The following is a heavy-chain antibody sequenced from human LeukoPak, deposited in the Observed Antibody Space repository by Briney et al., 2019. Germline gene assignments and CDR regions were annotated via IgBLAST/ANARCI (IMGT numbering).Heavy chain of an antibody. CDR2: IWYDGSNK. CDR1: GFTFSSYG. Sequence: PGRSLRLSCAASGFTFSSYGMHWVRQAPGKGLEWVAVIWYDGSNKYYADSVKGRFTISRDNSKNTLYLQMNSLRAEDTAVYYCAKEGYCSGGSCYPRFDPWGQGTLVTVSS. CDR3: AKEGYCSGGSCYPRFDP. V-gene: IGHV3-33*06. D-gene: IGHD2-15*01. J-gene: IGHJ5*02.